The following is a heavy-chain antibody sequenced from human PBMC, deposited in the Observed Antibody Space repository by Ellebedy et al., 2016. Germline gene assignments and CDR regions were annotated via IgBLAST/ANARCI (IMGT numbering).Heavy chain of an antibody. Sequence: GGSLRLXXAASGFTFSDYYMSWVRQAPGKGLEWISYISGDNIYTNYADSVKGRFTISRDNAKNSLYLQMNSLRAEDTAVYYCARDRRVTAVITTYYYFDYWGQGTLVTVSS. D-gene: IGHD4-17*01. CDR2: ISGDNIYT. CDR1: GFTFSDYY. V-gene: IGHV3-11*05. CDR3: ARDRRVTAVITTYYYFDY. J-gene: IGHJ4*02.